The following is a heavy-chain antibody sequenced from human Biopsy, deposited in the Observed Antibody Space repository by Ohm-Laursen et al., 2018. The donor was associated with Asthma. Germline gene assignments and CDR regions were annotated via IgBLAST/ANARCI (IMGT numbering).Heavy chain of an antibody. Sequence: SLRLSCAASGFTFSNYGMHWVRQAPGKGLEWVALISSDGHNKYYKDSVKGRFTISRDNSKLRLYLEINSLRVEDSAVYYCARESSQDSGGTGAFDRWGQGIMVAVSS. CDR2: ISSDGHNK. CDR3: ARESSQDSGGTGAFDR. J-gene: IGHJ3*02. CDR1: GFTFSNYG. D-gene: IGHD4-23*01. V-gene: IGHV3-30*03.